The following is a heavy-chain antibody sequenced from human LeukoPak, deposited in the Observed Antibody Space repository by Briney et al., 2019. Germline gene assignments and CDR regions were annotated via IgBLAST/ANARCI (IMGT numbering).Heavy chain of an antibody. CDR3: ARDRALYYDFWSGYYGEGY. CDR1: GFTFSDYY. Sequence: GGSLRLSCAASGFTFSDYYMSWIRQAPGKGLEWVSYISSSGSTIYYADSVKGRFTISRDNAKNSLYLQMNSLRAEDTAVYYCARDRALYYDFWSGYYGEGYWGQGTLVTVSP. D-gene: IGHD3-3*01. CDR2: ISSSGSTI. J-gene: IGHJ4*02. V-gene: IGHV3-11*04.